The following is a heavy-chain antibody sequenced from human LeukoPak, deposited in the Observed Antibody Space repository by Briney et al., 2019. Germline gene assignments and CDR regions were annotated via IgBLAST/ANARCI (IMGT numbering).Heavy chain of an antibody. Sequence: PSETLSLTCAVYGGSFSTYYWTWIRQPPGKGLEWIGEINHSGSTNYNPSLKSRATISVDTSKKQFSLNVSSVTAADTAVYYCARWYYYDSSGYYAFDYWGQGTLVTVSS. D-gene: IGHD3-22*01. CDR3: ARWYYYDSSGYYAFDY. J-gene: IGHJ4*02. V-gene: IGHV4-34*01. CDR2: INHSGST. CDR1: GGSFSTYY.